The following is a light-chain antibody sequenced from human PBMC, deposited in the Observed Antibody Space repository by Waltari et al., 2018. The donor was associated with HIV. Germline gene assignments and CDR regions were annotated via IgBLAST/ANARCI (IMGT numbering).Light chain of an antibody. CDR3: QTWGTGIVV. V-gene: IGLV4-69*01. Sequence: QLVLTQSPSASASLGASVKLTCPLSSGHSSYAIAWPQQQPEKGPRYLMNLNSDGSHSKGDGIPDRFSGSSSGAERYLTISSLQSKDEADYYCQTWGTGIVVFGGGTKLTVL. J-gene: IGLJ2*01. CDR2: LNSDGSH. CDR1: SGHSSYA.